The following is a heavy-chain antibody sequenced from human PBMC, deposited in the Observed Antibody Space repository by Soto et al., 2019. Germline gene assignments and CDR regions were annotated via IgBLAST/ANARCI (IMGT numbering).Heavy chain of an antibody. D-gene: IGHD1-7*01. Sequence: PGGSLRLSCAASGFTFSSYGMHWVRQAPGKGLEWVAVISYDGSNKYYADSVKGRFTISRDNSKNTLYLQMNSLRAEDTAVYYCAKNTAKLTYYFDYWGQGTLVTVSS. V-gene: IGHV3-30*18. J-gene: IGHJ4*02. CDR3: AKNTAKLTYYFDY. CDR1: GFTFSSYG. CDR2: ISYDGSNK.